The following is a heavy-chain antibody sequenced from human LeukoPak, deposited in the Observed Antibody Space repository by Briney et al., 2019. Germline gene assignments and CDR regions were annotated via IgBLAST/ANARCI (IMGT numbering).Heavy chain of an antibody. Sequence: ASVRVSCKGSRYSFTSYRISWVGQAPAQGLEWMGLIRAYKGQTNCVQRLQGRVTMTTDTSTRTAYMELRSLRSDATAVYYSARTYSGYDLFDYWGQGTLVTVSS. V-gene: IGHV1-18*01. J-gene: IGHJ4*02. CDR1: RYSFTSYR. D-gene: IGHD5-12*01. CDR3: ARTYSGYDLFDY. CDR2: IRAYKGQT.